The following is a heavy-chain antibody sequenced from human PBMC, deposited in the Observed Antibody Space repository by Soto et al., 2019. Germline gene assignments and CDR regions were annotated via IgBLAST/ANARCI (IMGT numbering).Heavy chain of an antibody. Sequence: PSETLCLTCTVAGGSISNGGYYWSWIRQHPGKGLEWIGNIDFRGSTYYNPSLKRRTTMSVDTSKNHFSLNLSSVTAADTAVYYCARDALDYGMDVWGQGTTVTVSS. V-gene: IGHV4-31*03. CDR2: IDFRGST. CDR3: ARDALDYGMDV. CDR1: GGSISNGGYY. J-gene: IGHJ6*02.